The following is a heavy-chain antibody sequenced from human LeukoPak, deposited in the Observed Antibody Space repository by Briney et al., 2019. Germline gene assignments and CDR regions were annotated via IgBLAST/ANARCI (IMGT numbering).Heavy chain of an antibody. Sequence: GGTLRLSCGASGFTFKIYGMNWVRQAPGKGLEWVSGIGGSGDRTYYADSVKGRFTISRDNFKNTMYLQMSSLRAEDTAVYYCAKDGMYSSSSSYYFDYWGQGTLVTVSS. CDR1: GFTFKIYG. D-gene: IGHD6-6*01. CDR2: IGGSGDRT. J-gene: IGHJ4*02. V-gene: IGHV3-23*01. CDR3: AKDGMYSSSSSYYFDY.